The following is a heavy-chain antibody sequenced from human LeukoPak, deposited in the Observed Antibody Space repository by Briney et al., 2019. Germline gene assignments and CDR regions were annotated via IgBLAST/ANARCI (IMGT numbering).Heavy chain of an antibody. CDR2: ISYDGSNK. J-gene: IGHJ4*02. CDR1: GFTFSSYG. CDR3: AKDLGDYYGSGSYYWGIDY. D-gene: IGHD3-10*01. Sequence: PGRSLRLSCAASGFTFSSYGMHWVRQAPGKGLEWVAVISYDGSNKYYADSVKGRFTISRDNSKNTLYLQMNSLRAEDTAVYYCAKDLGDYYGSGSYYWGIDYWRQGTLVTVSS. V-gene: IGHV3-30*18.